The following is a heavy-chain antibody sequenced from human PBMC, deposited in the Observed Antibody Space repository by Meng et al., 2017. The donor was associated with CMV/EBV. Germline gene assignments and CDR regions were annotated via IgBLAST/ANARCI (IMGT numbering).Heavy chain of an antibody. D-gene: IGHD3-10*01. J-gene: IGHJ6*02. CDR2: IKSKTDGGTT. CDR3: TSKRRITMVRGVPTYYYYGMDV. V-gene: IGHV3-15*01. Sequence: GESLKISCAASGFTFSNAWMSWVRQAPGKGLEWVGRIKSKTDGGTTGYAAPVKGRFTISRDDSKNTLYLQMNSLKTEDTAVYYCTSKRRITMVRGVPTYYYYGMDVWGQGTTVTVSS. CDR1: GFTFSNAW.